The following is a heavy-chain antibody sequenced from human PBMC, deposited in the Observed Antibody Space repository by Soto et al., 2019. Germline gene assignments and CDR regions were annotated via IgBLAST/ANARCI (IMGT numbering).Heavy chain of an antibody. CDR2: ISYDGSKK. D-gene: IGHD3-3*01. J-gene: IGHJ6*03. Sequence: PGGSLRLSCAASGLTFSSYGMHWVRQAPGKGLEWVAVISYDGSKKYYADSVKGRFTISRDNSKNTLYLQMNSLRAEDTAVYYCAKDGRVTIFGVVLYYYYYYMDVWGKGTTVTVSS. V-gene: IGHV3-30*18. CDR3: AKDGRVTIFGVVLYYYYYYMDV. CDR1: GLTFSSYG.